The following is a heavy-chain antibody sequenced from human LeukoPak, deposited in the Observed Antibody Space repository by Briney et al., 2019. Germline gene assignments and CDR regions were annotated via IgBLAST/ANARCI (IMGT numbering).Heavy chain of an antibody. D-gene: IGHD4-17*01. V-gene: IGHV3-53*01. CDR2: IYSGGST. Sequence: GGSLRLSCAASGFTVSSNYMSWVRQAPGKGLEWVLVIYSGGSTYYADSVKGRFTISRDNSKNTLYLQMNSLRAEDTAVYYCARGPVTTEFDYWGQGTLVTVSS. CDR1: GFTVSSNY. J-gene: IGHJ4*02. CDR3: ARGPVTTEFDY.